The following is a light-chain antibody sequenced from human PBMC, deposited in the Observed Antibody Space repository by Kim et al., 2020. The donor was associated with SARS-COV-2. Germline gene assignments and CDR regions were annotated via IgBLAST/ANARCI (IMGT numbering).Light chain of an antibody. CDR3: QQYNDWSYT. Sequence: EIVMTQSPATLSVSPGESVTLSCRASQTVRSNLAWYQQKPGKAPSLLIYDASVRATTVPARFTGSGSGTEFTLTFSSLQSEDFAVYYCQQYNDWSYTFGQGTKLEIK. J-gene: IGKJ2*01. V-gene: IGKV3-15*01. CDR2: DAS. CDR1: QTVRSN.